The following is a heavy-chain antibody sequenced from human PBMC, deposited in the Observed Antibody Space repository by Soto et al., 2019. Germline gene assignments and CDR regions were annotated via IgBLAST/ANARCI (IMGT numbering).Heavy chain of an antibody. J-gene: IGHJ6*02. CDR3: AGGTTGRRYGMDV. CDR1: GFIFSNNG. CDR2: MSYDGSDT. V-gene: IGHV3-33*03. Sequence: GGSLRLSCVGSGFIFSNNGMHWVRQTPGKGLEWVAFMSYDGSDTFYADSVKGRFTISRDNAKNSLYLQMNSLRAEDTAVYYCAGGTTGRRYGMDVWGQGTTVTVSS. D-gene: IGHD1-1*01.